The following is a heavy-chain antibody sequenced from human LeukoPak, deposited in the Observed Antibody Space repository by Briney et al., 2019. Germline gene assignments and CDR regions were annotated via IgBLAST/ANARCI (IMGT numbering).Heavy chain of an antibody. D-gene: IGHD3-22*01. Sequence: GGSLRLSCAASGFTFSSYAMSWVRQAPGKGLEWVSAISGSGGSTYYADSVKGRFTISRDNSKNTLYLQMNSLRAEDTAVYYCAKDTGGYSYGYQEYYDSSGSYFDYWGRGTLVTVSS. CDR2: ISGSGGST. V-gene: IGHV3-23*01. CDR3: AKDTGGYSYGYQEYYDSSGSYFDY. CDR1: GFTFSSYA. J-gene: IGHJ4*02.